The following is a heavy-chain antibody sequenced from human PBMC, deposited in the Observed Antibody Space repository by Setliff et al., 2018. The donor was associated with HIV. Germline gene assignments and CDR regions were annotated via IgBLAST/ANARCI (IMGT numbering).Heavy chain of an antibody. V-gene: IGHV4-4*08. D-gene: IGHD3-3*01. CDR1: GGSVSDYY. Sequence: PSETLSLTCTVSGGSVSDYYWSWIRQPPGKGLEYIGYIYSNGGTNYSPSLKRRVIMSVDTSKNRFSLRLSSVSAADTAVYYCARTSYNFWGGPDSWGQGTLVTVSS. J-gene: IGHJ4*02. CDR3: ARTSYNFWGGPDS. CDR2: IYSNGGT.